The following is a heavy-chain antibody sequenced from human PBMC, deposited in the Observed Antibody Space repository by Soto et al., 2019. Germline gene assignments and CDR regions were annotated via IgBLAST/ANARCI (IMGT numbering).Heavy chain of an antibody. CDR1: GFTFSGSA. CDR2: IRSKADSYAT. J-gene: IGHJ4*02. V-gene: IGHV3-73*01. CDR3: ARDREYCSNDDDRCYETGSDY. D-gene: IGHD2-8*01. Sequence: GGSLRLSCAASGFTFSGSAMHWVRQASGKGLERVGRIRSKADSYATAYAASVKGRFTISRDDSKNTAYLQLNSLKTEDTAVYYCARDREYCSNDDDRCYETGSDYWGQGTLVTVSS.